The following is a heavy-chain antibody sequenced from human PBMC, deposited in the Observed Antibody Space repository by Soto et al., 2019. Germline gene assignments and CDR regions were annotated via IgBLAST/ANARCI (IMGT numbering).Heavy chain of an antibody. J-gene: IGHJ3*02. D-gene: IGHD4-17*01. CDR1: GFTFSDYY. Sequence: GGSLRLACAASGFTFSDYYMRWIRQAPGKGLEWVSYISRSGSTIYYADSVKGRFTISRDNSKNSMYLQMNSLRAEDTAVYYCASDHNYGGNVGAFDIWGQGTMVTVSS. V-gene: IGHV3-11*01. CDR2: ISRSGSTI. CDR3: ASDHNYGGNVGAFDI.